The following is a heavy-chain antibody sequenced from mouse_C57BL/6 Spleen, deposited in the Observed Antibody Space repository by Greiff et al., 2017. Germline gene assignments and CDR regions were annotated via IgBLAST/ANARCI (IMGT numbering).Heavy chain of an antibody. Sequence: QVQLQQPGAELVKPGASVKLSCKASGYTFTSYWMQWVKQRPGQGLEWIGEIDPSDSYTNYNQKFKGKATLTVDTSSSTAYMQLSSLTSEDSAVYYCARRRSSFYYYAMDYWGQGTSVTVSS. CDR1: GYTFTSYW. CDR2: IDPSDSYT. D-gene: IGHD1-1*01. V-gene: IGHV1-50*01. J-gene: IGHJ4*01. CDR3: ARRRSSFYYYAMDY.